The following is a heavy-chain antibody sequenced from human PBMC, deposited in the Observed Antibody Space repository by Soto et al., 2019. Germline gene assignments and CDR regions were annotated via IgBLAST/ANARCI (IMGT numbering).Heavy chain of an antibody. CDR1: GGSFSGYY. J-gene: IGHJ5*02. CDR2: INYSGST. CDR3: ARVGSGFDP. V-gene: IGHV4-34*01. Sequence: SETLSLTCAVYGGSFSGYYWTWIRQPPGKGLEWIGQINYSGSTNYNPSLKSRVTVSVDTSKNQFSLKLSSVTAADTAVYYCARVGSGFDPWGKGTLVTVS.